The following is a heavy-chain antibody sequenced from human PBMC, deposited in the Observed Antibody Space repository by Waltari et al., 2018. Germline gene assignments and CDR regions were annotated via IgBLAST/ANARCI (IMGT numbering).Heavy chain of an antibody. D-gene: IGHD3-16*01. Sequence: VQLVQSGAEMKRPGASLRVSCRTSGDSLPGFYLHWVRQAPGQGLEWMGSINPTRGGTNYAQAFKGRVTMTRDTSIDTAYVELSGLTSEDTAVYYCARVGDREVRNALEIWGQGTTVIVSP. CDR2: INPTRGGT. CDR1: GDSLPGFY. V-gene: IGHV1-2*02. J-gene: IGHJ3*02. CDR3: ARVGDREVRNALEI.